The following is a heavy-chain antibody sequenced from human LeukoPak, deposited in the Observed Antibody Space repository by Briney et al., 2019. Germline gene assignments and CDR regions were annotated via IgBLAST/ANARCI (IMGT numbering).Heavy chain of an antibody. J-gene: IGHJ4*02. Sequence: SETLSLTCTVSDGSISSNSYYWGWIRQPPGKGLEWIGSISYSGRTYYNPSLESRVTISVGTSKNQFSLKLSSVTAADTAVYYCASWGWLPNPSFFDYWGQGTLVTVSS. V-gene: IGHV4-39*01. CDR3: ASWGWLPNPSFFDY. CDR1: DGSISSNSYY. D-gene: IGHD3-16*01. CDR2: ISYSGRT.